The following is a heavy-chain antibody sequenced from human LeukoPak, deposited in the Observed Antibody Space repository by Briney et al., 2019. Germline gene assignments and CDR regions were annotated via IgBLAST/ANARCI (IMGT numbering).Heavy chain of an antibody. V-gene: IGHV3-33*08. CDR2: IWYDGSNK. J-gene: IGHJ5*02. D-gene: IGHD3-3*01. CDR3: ARDPADFWSGFPWSDP. CDR1: GFTFSSYG. Sequence: PGGSLTLTCAVSGFTFSSYGMHWVRQAPGQGLEWVAVIWYDGSNKYYATSVKRRFTISRDNSKNTLYLQMNSLRAEDTAVYYCARDPADFWSGFPWSDPWGQGTLVTVSS.